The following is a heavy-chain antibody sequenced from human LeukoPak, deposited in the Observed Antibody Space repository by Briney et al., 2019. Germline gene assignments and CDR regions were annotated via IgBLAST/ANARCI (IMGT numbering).Heavy chain of an antibody. Sequence: ASVKVSCKASGYTFTGYYMHWVRQAPGQGLEWMGWMNPNSGNTGYAQKFQGRVTMTRNTSISTAYMELSSLRSEDTAVYYCAGRVYDSSPDAFDIWGQGTMVTVSS. CDR3: AGRVYDSSPDAFDI. V-gene: IGHV1-8*02. CDR1: GYTFTGYY. J-gene: IGHJ3*02. D-gene: IGHD3-22*01. CDR2: MNPNSGNT.